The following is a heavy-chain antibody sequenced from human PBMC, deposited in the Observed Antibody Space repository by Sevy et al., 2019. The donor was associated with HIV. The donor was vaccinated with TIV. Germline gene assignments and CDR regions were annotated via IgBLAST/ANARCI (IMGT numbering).Heavy chain of an antibody. V-gene: IGHV1-2*06. CDR1: GYNFY. J-gene: IGHJ5*02. Sequence: ASVKVSCKASGYNFYIHWVRQAPGQGLQWMGRVTPTNGATDYAQKFQGRVAMTMDTSITTAYMELSGLKSDDTAIYYCAGQSLGSYNWFDPWGQGTLVTVSS. D-gene: IGHD6-6*01. CDR2: VTPTNGAT. CDR3: AGQSLGSYNWFDP.